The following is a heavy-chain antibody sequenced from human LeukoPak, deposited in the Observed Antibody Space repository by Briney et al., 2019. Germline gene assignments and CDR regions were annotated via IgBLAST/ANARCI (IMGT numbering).Heavy chain of an antibody. J-gene: IGHJ6*03. V-gene: IGHV4-39*07. Sequence: NPSETLSLTCTVSGGSISSSSYYWGWIRQPPGKGLEWIGSIYYSGSTYYNPSLKSRVTISVDTSKNQFSLTLSSVTAADTAVYYCARGSIAYYYMDVWGKGTTVTISS. D-gene: IGHD3-22*01. CDR1: GGSISSSSYY. CDR3: ARGSIAYYYMDV. CDR2: IYYSGST.